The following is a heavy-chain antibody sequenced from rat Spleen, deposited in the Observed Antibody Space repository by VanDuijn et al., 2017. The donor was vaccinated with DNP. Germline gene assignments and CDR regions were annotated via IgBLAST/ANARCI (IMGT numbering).Heavy chain of an antibody. Sequence: EVQLVESGGGLVQPGRSLKLSCAASGFTFSNYAMAWVRQAPTKGLEWVASLSTGGDKSAYRDSVKGRFIIFRDDAKNTQYLKMNSLRSEDTVTYYCAKVLYSGFAMDAWGQGTSVTVSS. J-gene: IGHJ4*01. V-gene: IGHV5S13*01. CDR2: LSTGGDKS. CDR3: AKVLYSGFAMDA. D-gene: IGHD1-1*01. CDR1: GFTFSNYA.